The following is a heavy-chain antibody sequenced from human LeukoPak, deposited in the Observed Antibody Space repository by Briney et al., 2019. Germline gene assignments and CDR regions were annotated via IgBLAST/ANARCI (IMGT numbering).Heavy chain of an antibody. CDR3: APYASDY. D-gene: IGHD2-2*01. CDR2: ITHSGGT. Sequence: PSATLSLTCAGYGASFSAYYWSWVRQTPGKGLEWIGEITHSGGTHYNPSLKSRVTISLDTSKNQFSLKLSSVTAADTAVYYCAPYASDYWGQGTLVTVSS. J-gene: IGHJ4*02. V-gene: IGHV4-34*01. CDR1: GASFSAYY.